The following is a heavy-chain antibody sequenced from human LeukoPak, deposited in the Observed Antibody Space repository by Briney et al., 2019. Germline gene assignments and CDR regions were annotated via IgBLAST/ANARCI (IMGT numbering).Heavy chain of an antibody. CDR1: GYTFTSYD. Sequence: GASVKVSCKASGYTFTSYDINWVRQATGQGLEWMGWINPNSGGTNYAQKFQGRVTMTRDTSISTAYMELSRLRSDDTAVYYCAREGKADGYNYGHNDYWGQGTLVTVSS. V-gene: IGHV1-2*02. D-gene: IGHD5-24*01. J-gene: IGHJ4*02. CDR3: AREGKADGYNYGHNDY. CDR2: INPNSGGT.